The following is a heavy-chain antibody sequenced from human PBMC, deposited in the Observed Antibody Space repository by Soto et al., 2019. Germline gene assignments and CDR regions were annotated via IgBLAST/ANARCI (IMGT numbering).Heavy chain of an antibody. Sequence: AGGSLRLSCAASGFTFSSYAMSWVRQAPGKGLEWVSLISGSGGSRYYADSVKGRFTISRDNSKNTLYLQMNSLRADDTAVYYCAKVMVKNWFDPWGQGTLVTVSS. CDR2: ISGSGGSR. J-gene: IGHJ5*02. CDR1: GFTFSSYA. D-gene: IGHD5-18*01. CDR3: AKVMVKNWFDP. V-gene: IGHV3-23*01.